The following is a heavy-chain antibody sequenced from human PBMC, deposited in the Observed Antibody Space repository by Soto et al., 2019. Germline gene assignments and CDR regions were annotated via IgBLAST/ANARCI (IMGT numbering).Heavy chain of an antibody. CDR3: TRGLSSAD. CDR2: IRTKTDGGTT. D-gene: IGHD6-19*01. J-gene: IGHJ4*02. CDR1: GFTFSTAW. V-gene: IGHV3-15*07. Sequence: EMQLVESGGGLVKPGGSLRLSCAASGFTFSTAWMNWVRQAPGKGLEWVGRIRTKTDGGTTDYTAAVEGRFTISRDDPNNTLYPQMSSLKTEDTAVYYCTRGLSSADWGQGTLVTVSS.